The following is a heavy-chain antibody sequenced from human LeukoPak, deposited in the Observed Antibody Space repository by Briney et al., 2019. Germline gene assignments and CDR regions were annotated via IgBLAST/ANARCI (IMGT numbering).Heavy chain of an antibody. CDR3: ARSYSYGSYYYYGMDV. V-gene: IGHV1-69*06. CDR1: GGTFISYA. CDR2: IIPIFGTA. Sequence: ASVKVSCKASGGTFISYAISWVRQAPGQGLEWMGGIIPIFGTANYAQKFQGRVTITADKSTSTAYMELSSLRSEDTAVYYCARSYSYGSYYYYGMDVWGQGTTVTVSS. J-gene: IGHJ6*02. D-gene: IGHD5-18*01.